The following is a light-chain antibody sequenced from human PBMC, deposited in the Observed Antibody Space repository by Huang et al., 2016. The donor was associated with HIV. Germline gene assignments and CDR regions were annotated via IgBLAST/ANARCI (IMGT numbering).Light chain of an antibody. CDR3: QERIQWPRLT. Sequence: EIVLTQSPATLSLSPGERATLSCRASQNVTDSLAWYRQKPGQAPSLPIYRAANGATGTPARFSGSGSGTDFTLTISSLEPEDFAIYYCQERIQWPRLTFGGGTKVEIK. CDR1: QNVTDS. V-gene: IGKV3-11*01. CDR2: RAA. J-gene: IGKJ4*01.